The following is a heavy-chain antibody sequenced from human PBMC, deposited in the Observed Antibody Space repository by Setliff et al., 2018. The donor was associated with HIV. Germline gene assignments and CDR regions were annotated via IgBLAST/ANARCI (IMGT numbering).Heavy chain of an antibody. Sequence: GESLKISCAASGFTFSTYPMSWVRQAPGKGPEWVAIIWYDGSNKYYADSVKGRFTISRDNSKNTLYLQMNSLRAEDTAVYYCAKVSIWFGTGAFDIWGQGTMVTVSS. J-gene: IGHJ3*02. CDR1: GFTFSTYP. V-gene: IGHV3-30*02. D-gene: IGHD3-10*01. CDR3: AKVSIWFGTGAFDI. CDR2: IWYDGSNK.